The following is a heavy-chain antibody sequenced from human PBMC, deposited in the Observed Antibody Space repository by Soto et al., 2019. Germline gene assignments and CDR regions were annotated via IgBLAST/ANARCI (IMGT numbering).Heavy chain of an antibody. CDR3: ASGYSLYFDY. CDR1: GFTFSSYG. D-gene: IGHD5-18*01. J-gene: IGHJ4*02. Sequence: QVQLVESGGGVVQPGRSLRLSCAASGFTFSSYGMHWVRQAPGKGLEWVAVISYDGSNKYYADSVKGRFTIPRDNSKHTLYLQMNSPRAEATAVYDCASGYSLYFDYWGQGTLVTVSS. CDR2: ISYDGSNK. V-gene: IGHV3-30*03.